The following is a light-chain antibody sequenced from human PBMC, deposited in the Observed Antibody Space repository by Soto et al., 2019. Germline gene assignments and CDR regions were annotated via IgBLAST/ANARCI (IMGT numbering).Light chain of an antibody. Sequence: NFMLTQPHSVSESPGKTVIISCTRSSGSIASNYVQWYQQRPGSSPTTVIYEDNQRPSGVPDRFSGSIDSSSNSASLTISGLETEDEADCFCQSYGATNQVFGGGTKLTVL. CDR1: SGSIASNY. V-gene: IGLV6-57*01. CDR2: EDN. J-gene: IGLJ3*02. CDR3: QSYGATNQV.